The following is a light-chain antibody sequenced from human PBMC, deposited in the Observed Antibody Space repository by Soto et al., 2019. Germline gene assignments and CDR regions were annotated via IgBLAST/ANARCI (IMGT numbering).Light chain of an antibody. J-gene: IGLJ1*01. V-gene: IGLV1-44*01. CDR2: SNT. Sequence: QAVVTQPPSASGTPGQRVSISCSGGSSNIGTKSVNWYQQLPGAAPKLLIFSNTQRPSGVPDRFSGSKSGTSASLAISRLQSEDEGDYYCAAWDDSLSGYVFGTGTKLTVL. CDR3: AAWDDSLSGYV. CDR1: SSNIGTKS.